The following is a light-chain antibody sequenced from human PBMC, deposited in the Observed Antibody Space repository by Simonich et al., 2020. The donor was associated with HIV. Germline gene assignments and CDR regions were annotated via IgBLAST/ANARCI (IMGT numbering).Light chain of an antibody. CDR3: QQYTNWPLT. J-gene: IGKJ4*01. CDR1: ERVSRY. V-gene: IGKV3-15*01. Sequence: EIVLTQSPATLSSSPGERATLSCRARERVSRYLAWYQQKPGQAPRLLMPGASTRASGIPARFSGSGSGTEFTLTISSLQSEDFAVYHCQQYTNWPLTFGGGTKVEIK. CDR2: GAS.